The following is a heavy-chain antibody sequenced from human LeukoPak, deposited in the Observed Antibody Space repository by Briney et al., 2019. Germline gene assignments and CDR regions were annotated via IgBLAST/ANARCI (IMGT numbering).Heavy chain of an antibody. Sequence: GGSLRLSCAASGFTFSSYGMHWVRQAPGKGLEWVAFIRYDGSNKYYADSVKGRITVSRDSSKNTLYLQFNSLRVDDTAVYYCARDQFRDYFRGADYWGQGTLVTVSS. V-gene: IGHV3-30*02. CDR1: GFTFSSYG. CDR3: ARDQFRDYFRGADY. J-gene: IGHJ4*02. D-gene: IGHD3-16*01. CDR2: IRYDGSNK.